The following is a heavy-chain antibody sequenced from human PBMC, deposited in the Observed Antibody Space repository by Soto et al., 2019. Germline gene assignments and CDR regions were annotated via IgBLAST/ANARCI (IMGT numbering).Heavy chain of an antibody. CDR1: GGTFSSYA. J-gene: IGHJ4*02. Sequence: QVQLVQSGAEVKKPGSSVKVSCKASGGTFSSYAISWVRQAPGQGLEWMGGIIPIFGTANYAQKFQGRVTITAYESTSKAYMELSSLRSEDTAVYYCAISPIATYYDFWSGYYKTALFDYWGQGTLVTVSS. V-gene: IGHV1-69*01. CDR3: AISPIATYYDFWSGYYKTALFDY. CDR2: IIPIFGTA. D-gene: IGHD3-3*01.